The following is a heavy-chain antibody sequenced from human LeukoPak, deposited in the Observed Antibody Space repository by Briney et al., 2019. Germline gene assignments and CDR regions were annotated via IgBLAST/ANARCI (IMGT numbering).Heavy chain of an antibody. D-gene: IGHD3-16*01. CDR2: IKSKTDGGTT. V-gene: IGHV3-15*05. Sequence: GGSLRLSCAASGFTFSSYWMSRVRQAPGKGLEWVGRIKSKTDGGTTGYAAPVKGRFTISRDNAKNTLYLQMNSLRAEDTAVYYCARGYRGRDSSVGFDHWGQGNLVTVSS. CDR1: GFTFSSYW. CDR3: ARGYRGRDSSVGFDH. J-gene: IGHJ4*02.